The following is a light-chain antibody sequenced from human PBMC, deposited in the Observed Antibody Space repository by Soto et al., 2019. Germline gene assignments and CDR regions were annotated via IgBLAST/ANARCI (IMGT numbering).Light chain of an antibody. CDR2: GAS. J-gene: IGKJ4*01. CDR3: QQYCSSPT. Sequence: EIVLTQSPGTLSLSPGERATLSCRASQSVSSSYLAWYQQKPGQAPRLLIYGASSRATGIPDRFSGSGSWTDFTVTISGLEPEGVAVDYCQQYCSSPTFGGGTKVEVK. CDR1: QSVSSSY. V-gene: IGKV3-20*01.